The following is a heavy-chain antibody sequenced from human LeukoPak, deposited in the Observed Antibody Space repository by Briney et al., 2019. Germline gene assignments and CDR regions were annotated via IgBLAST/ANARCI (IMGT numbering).Heavy chain of an antibody. D-gene: IGHD2-15*01. V-gene: IGHV3-23*01. CDR2: ISGRGGRT. Sequence: GGSLRLSCAASGFTFSTHAMSWVRQAPGKGLEWVSAISGRGGRTYHADSVKGRFTISRDNSKNTLFLQMNSLRAEDTAIYSCAMTMKYCSGGTCQEAFEIWGQGTMVTVSS. CDR1: GFTFSTHA. J-gene: IGHJ3*02. CDR3: AMTMKYCSGGTCQEAFEI.